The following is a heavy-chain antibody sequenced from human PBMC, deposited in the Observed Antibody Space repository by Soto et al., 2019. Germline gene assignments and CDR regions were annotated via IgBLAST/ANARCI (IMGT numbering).Heavy chain of an antibody. CDR2: ISAYNGNT. CDR1: GYTFSSYF. CDR3: ARGPATAHEAY. V-gene: IGHV1-18*01. J-gene: IGHJ4*02. D-gene: IGHD2-2*01. Sequence: ASVKVSCKASGYTFSSYFISWVRQAPGQGLEWMGWISAYNGNTNYAQNLQGRVTMTTDTSTSTVYMELSSLRSEDTAVYYCARGPATAHEAYWGLGILVTVSS.